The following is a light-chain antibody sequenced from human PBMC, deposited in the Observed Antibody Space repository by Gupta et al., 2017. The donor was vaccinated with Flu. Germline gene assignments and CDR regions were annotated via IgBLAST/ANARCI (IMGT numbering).Light chain of an antibody. CDR1: QSVLYSSNNKNY. CDR3: QQYDSTPYS. Sequence: DSVMIQSPDFLAVSLGERATINCKSSQSVLYSSNNKNYLAWYQQKPGQPPKLLIYWASTRESGVPDRFSGSGSGTDFTLTISSLQAEDVAVYYCQQYDSTPYSFGQGTKLEIK. CDR2: WAS. V-gene: IGKV4-1*01. J-gene: IGKJ2*03.